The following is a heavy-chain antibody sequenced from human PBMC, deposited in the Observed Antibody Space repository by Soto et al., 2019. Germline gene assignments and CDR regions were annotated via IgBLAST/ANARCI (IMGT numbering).Heavy chain of an antibody. CDR1: GGSISSSSYY. V-gene: IGHV4-39*02. CDR3: ARDTSGFEYFQH. Sequence: TSETLSLTCTVSGGSISSSSYYWGWIRQPPGKGLEWIGSIYYSGNTYYTPSLKSRVTISVDTSKNQFSLKLSSVTAADTAFYYCARDTSGFEYFQHWGQGTLVTVSS. CDR2: IYYSGNT. D-gene: IGHD6-19*01. J-gene: IGHJ1*01.